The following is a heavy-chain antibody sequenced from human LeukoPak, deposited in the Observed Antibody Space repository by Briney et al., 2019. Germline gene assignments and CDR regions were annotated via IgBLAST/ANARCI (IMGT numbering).Heavy chain of an antibody. Sequence: SETLSLTCAVYGGSFSRYYWSWLRQSPGKGLEWSAEIDHRGDTNYNPSVKSRVTISVDTSKNQFSLKVRSLSAADTAVYYCARGATISETGYFDFWGQGTLVTVSS. CDR1: GGSFSRYY. D-gene: IGHD5-24*01. CDR2: IDHRGDT. J-gene: IGHJ4*03. CDR3: ARGATISETGYFDF. V-gene: IGHV4-34*01.